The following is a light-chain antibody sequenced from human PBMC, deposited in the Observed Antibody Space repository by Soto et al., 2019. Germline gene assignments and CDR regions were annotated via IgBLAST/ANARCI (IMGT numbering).Light chain of an antibody. V-gene: IGKV3-11*01. CDR3: QQRSNWPRFT. J-gene: IGKJ3*01. CDR2: DAS. CDR1: ESVDFH. Sequence: EIVLTQSPGTLSLSAGERATLSCRASESVDFHLAWYQQKPGQAPRLLIYDASNRATGIPARFSGSGSGTDFTLTISSLEPEDFAVYYCQQRSNWPRFTFGPGTKVDIK.